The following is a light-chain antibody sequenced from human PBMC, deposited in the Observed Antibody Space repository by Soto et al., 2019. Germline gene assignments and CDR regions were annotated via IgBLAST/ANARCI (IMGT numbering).Light chain of an antibody. CDR1: SSDVGGYNY. J-gene: IGLJ1*01. V-gene: IGLV2-8*01. CDR2: EVS. CDR3: SSYAGSNKNV. Sequence: QSALTQPPSASGSPGQSVTISCTGTSSDVGGYNYVSWYQQHPGKAPKLMIYEVSKRPSGVPDRFSGSKSGNTAYLTVSGLQAEDEADYYCSSYAGSNKNVFGTGTKLTVL.